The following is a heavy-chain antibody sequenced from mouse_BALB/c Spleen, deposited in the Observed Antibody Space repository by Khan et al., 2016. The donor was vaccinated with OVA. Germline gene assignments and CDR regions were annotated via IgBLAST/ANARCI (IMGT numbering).Heavy chain of an antibody. CDR2: ISRANNI. J-gene: IGHJ4*01. CDR3: TRGYYFGEMEY. D-gene: IGHD1-1*01. V-gene: IGHV5-6-5*01. Sequence: EVELVESGGGLVKPGGSLKLSCAASGFTFNNYAMFWVRQTPEKGLEWVASISRANNIYYPDSVKGLFTISRDNARNILYLEMRSMRSEDTAMYYCTRGYYFGEMEYWGQGTSVTVSS. CDR1: GFTFNNYA.